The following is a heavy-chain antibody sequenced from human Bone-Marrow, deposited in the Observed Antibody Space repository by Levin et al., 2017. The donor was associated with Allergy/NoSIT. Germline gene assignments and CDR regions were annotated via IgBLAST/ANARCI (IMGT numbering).Heavy chain of an antibody. Sequence: GGSLRLSCAASGFTFSTYAITWVRQAPGKGLQWVSAITNSGGRTYYTDSVKGRFTLSRDNSKNTVYLQMSSLRADDTAVYYCASEFGGPGWYSVDYWGQGALVIVSS. V-gene: IGHV3-23*01. CDR3: ASEFGGPGWYSVDY. CDR2: ITNSGGRT. D-gene: IGHD6-19*01. J-gene: IGHJ4*02. CDR1: GFTFSTYA.